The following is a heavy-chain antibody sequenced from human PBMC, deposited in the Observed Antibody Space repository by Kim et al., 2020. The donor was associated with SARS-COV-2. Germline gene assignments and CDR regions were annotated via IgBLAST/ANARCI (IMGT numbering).Heavy chain of an antibody. D-gene: IGHD6-13*01. CDR1: GFTFSSYA. CDR3: ARSGQQLVLTSLDY. Sequence: GGSLRLSCAASGFTFSSYAMHWVRQAPGKGLEWVAVISYDGSNKYYADSVKGRFTISRDNSKNTLYLQMNSLRAEDTAVYYCARSGQQLVLTSLDYWGQGTLVTVSS. CDR2: ISYDGSNK. J-gene: IGHJ4*02. V-gene: IGHV3-30*04.